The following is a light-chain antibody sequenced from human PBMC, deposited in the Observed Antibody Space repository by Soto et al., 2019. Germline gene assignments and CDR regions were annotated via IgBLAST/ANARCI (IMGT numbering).Light chain of an antibody. Sequence: EIVMTQSPATLSVSPGERATLSCRASQSVSSNLAWYQQKPGQAPRLLIYGASTRATGIPARSSGSGSGTEFTLTISSLQSEDFAVYYCQQYSNWPLWTFGQGTKVEIK. J-gene: IGKJ1*01. CDR1: QSVSSN. CDR2: GAS. CDR3: QQYSNWPLWT. V-gene: IGKV3-15*01.